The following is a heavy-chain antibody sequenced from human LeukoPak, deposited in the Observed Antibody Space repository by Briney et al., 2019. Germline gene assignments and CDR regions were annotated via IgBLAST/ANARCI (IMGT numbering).Heavy chain of an antibody. J-gene: IGHJ6*03. V-gene: IGHV5-51*01. CDR3: ARRYSSSWDPYYYYMDV. Sequence: GESLQISCKGSGYSFTSYWIGWVRQMPGKGLEWMGIIYPGDSDTRYSPSFQGQVTISADKSISTAYLQWSSLKASDTAMYYCARRYSSSWDPYYYYMDVWGKGTTVTVSS. CDR2: IYPGDSDT. D-gene: IGHD6-13*01. CDR1: GYSFTSYW.